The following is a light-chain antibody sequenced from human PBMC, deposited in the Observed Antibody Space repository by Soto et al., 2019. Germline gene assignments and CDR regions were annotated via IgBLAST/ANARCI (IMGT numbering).Light chain of an antibody. V-gene: IGLV2-8*01. CDR1: SSDVGGYNY. CDR3: TSYAGSNNYV. CDR2: EVS. Sequence: QSVLTHFPSASGSPGQSFTISCPGTSSDVGGYNYVSWYQQHPGKAPKLMIYEVSKRPSGVPDRFSGSKSGNTASLTVSGLQAEDEADYYCTSYAGSNNYVFGTGTKVTVL. J-gene: IGLJ1*01.